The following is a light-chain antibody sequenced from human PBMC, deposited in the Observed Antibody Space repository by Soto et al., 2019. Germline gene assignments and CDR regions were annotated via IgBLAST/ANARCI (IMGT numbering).Light chain of an antibody. CDR1: QAIGTW. CDR2: AAS. V-gene: IGKV1-12*01. CDR3: QKGNIFPH. J-gene: IGKJ3*01. Sequence: DIPMTQSPSSVSASVGDRVTITCRASQAIGTWLAWYQQKPGKAPKLLIYAASSLQSGVPSRFSGSGSGTDFTLTISSLQPEDFATYYCQKGNIFPHFGPGTKVDIK.